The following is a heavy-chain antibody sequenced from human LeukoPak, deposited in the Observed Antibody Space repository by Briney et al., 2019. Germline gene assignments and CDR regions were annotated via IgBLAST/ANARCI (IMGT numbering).Heavy chain of an antibody. D-gene: IGHD2-21*02. CDR2: ISAYNGNT. Sequence: ASVKVSCRASGYTFTSYGISWVRQAPGQGLEWMGWISAYNGNTNYAQKLQGRVTMTTDTSTSTAYMELRSLRSDDTAVYYCARGPCGGDCYGELNYFDYWGQGTLVTVSS. V-gene: IGHV1-18*01. CDR3: ARGPCGGDCYGELNYFDY. J-gene: IGHJ4*02. CDR1: GYTFTSYG.